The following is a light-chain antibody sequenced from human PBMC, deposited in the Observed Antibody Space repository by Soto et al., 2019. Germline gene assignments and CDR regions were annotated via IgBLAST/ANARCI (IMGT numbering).Light chain of an antibody. CDR3: SSYSTTSSPHVL. CDR2: EVT. Sequence: QSALTQPASVSGSPGQSITISCTGTSSDVGGYDFVSWYRQYPGQAPKILIYEVTYRPSGVSTRFSASKSGSTASLTISGIQAEDEADYYCSSYSTTSSPHVLFGGGTKLTVL. J-gene: IGLJ2*01. CDR1: SSDVGGYDF. V-gene: IGLV2-14*01.